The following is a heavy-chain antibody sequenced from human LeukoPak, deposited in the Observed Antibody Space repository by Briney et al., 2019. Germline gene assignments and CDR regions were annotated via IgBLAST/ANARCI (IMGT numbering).Heavy chain of an antibody. D-gene: IGHD3-9*01. V-gene: IGHV4-39*07. Sequence: SETLSLTCTVSGGSISSSSYYWGWIRQPPGKGLEWIGSIYYSGSTYYNPSLKSRVTISVDTSKNQFSLKLSSVTAADTAVYYCASGLRYFDLYYWGQGTLVTVSS. CDR3: ASGLRYFDLYY. CDR1: GGSISSSSYY. J-gene: IGHJ4*02. CDR2: IYYSGST.